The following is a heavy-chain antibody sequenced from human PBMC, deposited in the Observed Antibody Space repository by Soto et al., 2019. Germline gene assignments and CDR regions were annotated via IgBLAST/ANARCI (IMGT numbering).Heavy chain of an antibody. D-gene: IGHD2-2*01. CDR3: ARDPLYCSSTSCYLYYYGMDV. CDR2: INPNSGGT. Sequence: ASVKVSCKASGYTFSGYYIHWLRQAPGQGLEWMGWINPNSGGTNYAQKFQGRVTVTRDTPTSTAYMELSRLTSDDTAVYYCARDPLYCSSTSCYLYYYGMDVWGQGTTVTVSS. V-gene: IGHV1-2*02. CDR1: GYTFSGYY. J-gene: IGHJ6*02.